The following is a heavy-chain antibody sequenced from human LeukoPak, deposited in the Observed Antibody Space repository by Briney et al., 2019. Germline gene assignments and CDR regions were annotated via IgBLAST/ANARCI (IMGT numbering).Heavy chain of an antibody. D-gene: IGHD4-23*01. CDR2: ISGSGGST. CDR1: GFTFSSYA. Sequence: GGSLRLSCAASGFTFSSYAMSWVRQAPGKGLEWVSAISGSGGSTYYADSVKGRFTISRDNAKNTLYLQMNSLRAEDTAVYYCARDGGGNSAECAFDIWGQGTMVTVSS. J-gene: IGHJ3*02. V-gene: IGHV3-23*01. CDR3: ARDGGGNSAECAFDI.